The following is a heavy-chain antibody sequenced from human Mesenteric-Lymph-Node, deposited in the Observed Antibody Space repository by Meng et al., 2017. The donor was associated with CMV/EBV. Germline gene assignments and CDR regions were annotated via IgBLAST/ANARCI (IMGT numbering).Heavy chain of an antibody. Sequence: GGSLRLSCAASGFTFSSYSMNWVRQAPGKGLEWVSSISSSSSYIYYADSVKGRFTISRDNAKNSLYLQMNSLRAEDTAVYYCAKWPRGSSSGYFDYWGQGTLVTVSS. CDR3: AKWPRGSSSGYFDY. CDR2: ISSSSSYI. CDR1: GFTFSSYS. J-gene: IGHJ4*02. V-gene: IGHV3-21*04. D-gene: IGHD6-6*01.